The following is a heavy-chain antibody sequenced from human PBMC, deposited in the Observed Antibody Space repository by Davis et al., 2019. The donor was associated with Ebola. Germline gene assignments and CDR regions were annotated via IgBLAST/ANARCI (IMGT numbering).Heavy chain of an antibody. V-gene: IGHV3-21*01. Sequence: GGSLRLSCAASGFTFSTYSMNWVRQSPGKGLEWVSSISSGSSYIYYAESLKGRFTVSRDNAKNSLYLQSDSLRAEDTAVYYCASFKIFGVVYEHWGQGTLVTVSS. J-gene: IGHJ1*01. CDR1: GFTFSTYS. CDR3: ASFKIFGVVYEH. D-gene: IGHD3-3*01. CDR2: ISSGSSYI.